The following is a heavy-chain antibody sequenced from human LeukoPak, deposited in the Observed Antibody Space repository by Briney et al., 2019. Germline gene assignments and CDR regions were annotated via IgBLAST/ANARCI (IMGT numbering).Heavy chain of an antibody. D-gene: IGHD4-23*01. Sequence: GGSLRLSCAVSGFTFSTYSMNWVRQAPGKGLEWVSSISNSGRYIYSADSVKGRFTTSRDNAKESLYLQMNSLGAGDTAVYYCARCPRWAHFDYWGQGTLVTVSS. V-gene: IGHV3-21*01. CDR3: ARCPRWAHFDY. CDR2: ISNSGRYI. J-gene: IGHJ4*02. CDR1: GFTFSTYS.